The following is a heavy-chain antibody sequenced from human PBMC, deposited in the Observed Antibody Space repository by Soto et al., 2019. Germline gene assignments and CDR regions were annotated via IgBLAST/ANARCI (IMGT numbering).Heavy chain of an antibody. CDR2: IYYSGST. J-gene: IGHJ6*02. V-gene: IGHV4-39*01. CDR3: VITTYYYYGMDV. D-gene: IGHD3-10*01. CDR1: GDSISRSSYY. Sequence: SETLSLTCPVAGDSISRSSYYWGWILQPPGKGLEWIGSIYYSGSTYYNPSLKSRVTISVDTSKNQFSLKLSSVTAADTAVYYCVITTYYYYGMDVWGQGTTVTVS.